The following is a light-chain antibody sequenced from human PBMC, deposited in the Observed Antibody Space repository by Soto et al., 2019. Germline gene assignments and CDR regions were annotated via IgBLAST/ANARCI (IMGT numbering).Light chain of an antibody. J-gene: IGLJ1*01. V-gene: IGLV2-14*01. CDR2: DVS. CDR1: SSDVGAYNS. CDR3: SSYTSSSTLG. Sequence: QSVLTQPASVSGSPGQSITISCTGTSSDVGAYNSVAWYQHNPGKAPKLMIYDVSNRPSGVSSRFSGSKSANTASLSISGLQADDEADYYCSSYTSSSTLGFGTGTKV.